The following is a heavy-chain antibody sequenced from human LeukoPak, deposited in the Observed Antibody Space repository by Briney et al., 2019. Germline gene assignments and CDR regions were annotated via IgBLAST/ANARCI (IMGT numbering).Heavy chain of an antibody. CDR2: INSDGSST. J-gene: IGHJ4*02. V-gene: IGHV3-74*01. CDR1: GFTFSSYW. Sequence: GGSLRLSCAASGFTFSSYWMHWVRRAPGKGLVWVSRINSDGSSTSYADSVKGRFTISRDNAKNTLYLQMNSLRAEDTAVYYCARGVEAYYDSSDLFDYWGQGTLVTVSS. D-gene: IGHD3-22*01. CDR3: ARGVEAYYDSSDLFDY.